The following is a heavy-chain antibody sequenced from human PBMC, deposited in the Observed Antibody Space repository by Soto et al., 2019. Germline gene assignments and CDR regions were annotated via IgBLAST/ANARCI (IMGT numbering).Heavy chain of an antibody. CDR1: GGTFSSYA. D-gene: IGHD3-22*01. CDR2: IIPIFGTA. V-gene: IGHV1-69*13. J-gene: IGHJ4*02. Sequence: SVKVSCKASGGTFSSYAIDWVRQAPGQGFEWMGGIIPIFGTANYAQKFQGRITITADESTSTAYMELRSLRSEDTAMYYCARGVNYDTSGYYYFYWGQGNLVTVSS. CDR3: ARGVNYDTSGYYYFY.